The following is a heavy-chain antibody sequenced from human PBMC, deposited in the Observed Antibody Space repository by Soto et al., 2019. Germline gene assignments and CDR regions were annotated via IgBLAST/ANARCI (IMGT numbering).Heavy chain of an antibody. J-gene: IGHJ6*02. D-gene: IGHD3-16*01. CDR2: IYYSGST. Sequence: PSETLSLTCTVSGGSISSGGYYWSWIRQHPGKGLEWIGYIYYSGSTYYNPSLKSRVTISVDTSKNQFSLKLSSVTAADTAVYYCARDKGEVLGYYYGMDVWGQGTTVTVSS. CDR1: GGSISSGGYY. CDR3: ARDKGEVLGYYYGMDV. V-gene: IGHV4-31*03.